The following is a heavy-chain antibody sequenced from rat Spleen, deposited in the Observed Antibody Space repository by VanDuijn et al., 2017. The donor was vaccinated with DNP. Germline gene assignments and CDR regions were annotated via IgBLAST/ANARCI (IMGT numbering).Heavy chain of an antibody. V-gene: IGHV5-25*01. Sequence: EVQLVESGGGLVQPGGSLKLSCAASGFTFSDYYMAWVRQAPTKGLEWVASISTGRGTTYYRDSVKGRLTIYRENAKSMQYLQVESLRPEDTATYFCARHMDTGPYYAMDVWGRGISVTVSS. D-gene: IGHD4-1*01. CDR3: ARHMDTGPYYAMDV. J-gene: IGHJ4*01. CDR2: ISTGRGTT. CDR1: GFTFSDYY.